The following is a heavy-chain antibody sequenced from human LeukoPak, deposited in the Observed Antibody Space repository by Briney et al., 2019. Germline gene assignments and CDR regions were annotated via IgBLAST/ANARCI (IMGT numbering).Heavy chain of an antibody. CDR1: GGSISTYY. CDR3: ARGGNALDY. D-gene: IGHD4-23*01. CDR2: FYYTGST. Sequence: SETLSLTCTVSGGSISTYYWSWIRQPPGKGLDWIGSFYYTGSTNYNPSLRSRVTISLDTSKNRTSLRLSSVTAADTAVYCCARGGNALDYWGQGTLVTVSS. V-gene: IGHV4-59*01. J-gene: IGHJ4*02.